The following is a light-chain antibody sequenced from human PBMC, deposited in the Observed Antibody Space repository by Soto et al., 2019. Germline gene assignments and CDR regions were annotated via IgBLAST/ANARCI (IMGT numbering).Light chain of an antibody. J-gene: IGKJ2*01. CDR2: AVS. V-gene: IGKV2-30*01. CDR3: MQGASWPYT. Sequence: VVMTQSPLSLPVTLGQPASISCRSSQSPVITEGNTLLNWFHQRPGQSPRRLLYAVSIRDSGVPDRFSGGGSGTEFTLKISRVEAEDVGVYYCMQGASWPYTFGQGTKLEI. CDR1: QSPVITEGNTL.